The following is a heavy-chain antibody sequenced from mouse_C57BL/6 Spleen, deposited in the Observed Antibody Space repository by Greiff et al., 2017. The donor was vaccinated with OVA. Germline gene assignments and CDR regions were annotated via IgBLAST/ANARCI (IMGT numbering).Heavy chain of an antibody. D-gene: IGHD5-5*01. CDR1: GYAFSSYW. CDR2: IYPGDGDT. CDR3: AREGELPTGYFDV. Sequence: VKLQESGAELVKPGASVKISCKASGYAFSSYWMNWVKQRPGKGLEWIGQIYPGDGDTNYNGKFKGKATLTADKSSSTAYMQLSSLTSEDSAVYFCAREGELPTGYFDVWGTGTTVTVSS. V-gene: IGHV1-80*01. J-gene: IGHJ1*03.